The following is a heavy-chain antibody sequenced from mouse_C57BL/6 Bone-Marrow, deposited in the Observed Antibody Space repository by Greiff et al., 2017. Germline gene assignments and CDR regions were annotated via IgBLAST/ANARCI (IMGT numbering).Heavy chain of an antibody. D-gene: IGHD1-1*01. CDR1: GFTFSSYA. Sequence: EVKLVESGGGLVKPGGSLKLSCAASGFTFSSYAMSWVRQTPEKRLEWVATISDGGSYTYYPDNVKGRFTISRDHAKNNLYLQMSHLKSEDTAMYYCARVLITTGFAYWGQGTLVTVSA. CDR3: ARVLITTGFAY. J-gene: IGHJ3*01. CDR2: ISDGGSYT. V-gene: IGHV5-4*03.